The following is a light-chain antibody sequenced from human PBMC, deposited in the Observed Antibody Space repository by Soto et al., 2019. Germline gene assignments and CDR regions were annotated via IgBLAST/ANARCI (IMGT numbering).Light chain of an antibody. J-gene: IGKJ1*01. CDR3: QQYNSYQWT. Sequence: DIQMTQSPSTLSASVGDRVTITCRASQSISTWFAWYQQKPGKAPKVLIYEASKLESGVPSRFSGSGSGTEFTLTISTLQPDDVATYYCQQYNSYQWTFGQGTKVDIK. CDR1: QSISTW. CDR2: EAS. V-gene: IGKV1-5*01.